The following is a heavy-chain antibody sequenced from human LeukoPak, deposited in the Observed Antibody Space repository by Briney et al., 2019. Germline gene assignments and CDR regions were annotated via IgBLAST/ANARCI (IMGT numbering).Heavy chain of an antibody. V-gene: IGHV4-59*01. CDR3: ARAGERGRNGYDDAFDI. CDR1: DDSISDYY. J-gene: IGHJ3*02. D-gene: IGHD2-2*03. Sequence: PSETLSLTCTVSDDSISDYYRGWIRQPPGKGLEWIGYVYDSGNTTYNPSLKSRLTISIDTSKNQFSLKLRSVTAADTATYYCARAGERGRNGYDDAFDIWGQGTVVTVSS. CDR2: VYDSGNT.